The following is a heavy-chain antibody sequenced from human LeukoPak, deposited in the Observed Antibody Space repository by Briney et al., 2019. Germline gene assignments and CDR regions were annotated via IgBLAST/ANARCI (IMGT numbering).Heavy chain of an antibody. CDR3: ARGAFNQWLDRGLYHSYYGMDV. Sequence: ASVTVSFKASGYTFTSYGISWVRQAPGQGLEWMGWISAYNGNTNYAQKPQGRVTMTTDTSTSTAYMELRSLRSDDTAVYYCARGAFNQWLDRGLYHSYYGMDVWGQGTTVTVSS. CDR2: ISAYNGNT. D-gene: IGHD6-19*01. V-gene: IGHV1-18*01. CDR1: GYTFTSYG. J-gene: IGHJ6*02.